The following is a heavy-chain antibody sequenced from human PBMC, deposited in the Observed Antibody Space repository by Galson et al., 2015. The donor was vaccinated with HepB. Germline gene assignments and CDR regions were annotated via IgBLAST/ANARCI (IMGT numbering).Heavy chain of an antibody. CDR3: AADLGWELGLNY. CDR2: IVVGSGNT. J-gene: IGHJ4*02. V-gene: IGHV1-58*02. Sequence: SVKVSCKASGITFTSSAMQWVRQARGQRLEWIGWIVVGSGNTNYAQKFQERVTITRDMSTSTAYMELSSLRSEDTAVYYCAADLGWELGLNYWGQGTLVTVSS. CDR1: GITFTSSA. D-gene: IGHD1-26*01.